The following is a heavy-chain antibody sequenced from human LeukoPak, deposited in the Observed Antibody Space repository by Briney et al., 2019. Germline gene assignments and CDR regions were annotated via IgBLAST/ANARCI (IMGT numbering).Heavy chain of an antibody. J-gene: IGHJ5*02. V-gene: IGHV1-69*02. CDR3: ARVPYYYGSGSYLNWFDP. CDR2: IIPILGIA. Sequence: SVKVSCKASGGTFSSYTISWVRQAPGQGLEWMGRIIPILGIADYAQKFQGRVTITADKSTSTAYMELSSLRSEDTAVYYCARVPYYYGSGSYLNWFDPWGQGTLVTVSS. CDR1: GGTFSSYT. D-gene: IGHD3-10*01.